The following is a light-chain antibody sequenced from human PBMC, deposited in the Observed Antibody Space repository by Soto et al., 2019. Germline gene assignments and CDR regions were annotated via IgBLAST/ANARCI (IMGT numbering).Light chain of an antibody. Sequence: QSVLTQPASVSGSPGQSITISCTGTSSDVGNYNFVSWYQHHAGTAPKLIIYQVTNRPSGVSDRFSGSKSGDTASLTISGLQAEDEADYYCTSYTSSSTRVFGTGTKLTVL. CDR3: TSYTSSSTRV. V-gene: IGLV2-14*01. CDR1: SSDVGNYNF. J-gene: IGLJ1*01. CDR2: QVT.